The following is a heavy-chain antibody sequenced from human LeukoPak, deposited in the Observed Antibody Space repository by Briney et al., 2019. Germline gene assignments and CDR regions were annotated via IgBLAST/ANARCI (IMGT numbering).Heavy chain of an antibody. D-gene: IGHD1-1*01. CDR1: GGSFSGYY. CDR3: AAGLERLFDY. CDR2: INHSGST. Sequence: KASETLSLTCAVYGGSFSGYYWSWIRRPPGKGLEWIGEINHSGSTNYNPSLKSRVTISVDTSKNQFSLKLSSVTAADTAVYYCAAGLERLFDYWGQGTLVTVSS. J-gene: IGHJ4*02. V-gene: IGHV4-34*01.